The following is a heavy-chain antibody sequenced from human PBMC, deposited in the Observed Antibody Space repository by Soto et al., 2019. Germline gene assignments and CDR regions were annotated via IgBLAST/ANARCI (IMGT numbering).Heavy chain of an antibody. CDR2: ISYDGSNK. D-gene: IGHD3-3*01. J-gene: IGHJ4*02. CDR1: GFTFSSYA. Sequence: QVQLVESGGGVVQPGRSLRLSCAASGFTFSSYAMHWVRQAPGKGLEWVAVISYDGSNKYYVDSVKGRFTISRDNSKNTRYLQMNSLRAEDTAVYYCARDHTIFGVVYYFDYWGQGTLVTVSS. V-gene: IGHV3-30-3*01. CDR3: ARDHTIFGVVYYFDY.